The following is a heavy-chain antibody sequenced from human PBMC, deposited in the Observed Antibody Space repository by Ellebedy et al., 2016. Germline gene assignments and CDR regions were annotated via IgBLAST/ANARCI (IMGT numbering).Heavy chain of an antibody. J-gene: IGHJ4*02. CDR2: INHSGST. Sequence: SETLSLXXAVYGGSFSGYYWSWIRQSPGKGLEWIGEINHSGSTNYNPSLKSRVTISVDTSKNQFSLKLSSVTAADTAVYYCARGQGFGELAYWGQGNLVTVSS. CDR1: GGSFSGYY. CDR3: ARGQGFGELAY. V-gene: IGHV4-34*01. D-gene: IGHD3-10*01.